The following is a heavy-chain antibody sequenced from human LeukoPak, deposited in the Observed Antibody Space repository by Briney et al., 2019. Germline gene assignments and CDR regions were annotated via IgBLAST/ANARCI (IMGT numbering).Heavy chain of an antibody. CDR1: GFTVSSNY. CDR2: IYSDGST. V-gene: IGHV3-66*01. D-gene: IGHD3-22*01. CDR3: ARDVRRYYDSSGL. Sequence: PGGSLRLSCAASGFTVSSNYMSWVRQAPGKGLEWVSVIYSDGSTYYADSVKGRFTTSRDNSKNTLYLQMHSLRAEDAAVYYCARDVRRYYDSSGLWGQGTLVTVSS. J-gene: IGHJ4*02.